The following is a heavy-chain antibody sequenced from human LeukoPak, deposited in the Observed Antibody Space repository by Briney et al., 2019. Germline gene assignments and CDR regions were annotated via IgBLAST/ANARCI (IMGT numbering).Heavy chain of an antibody. CDR2: IYYSGST. CDR3: AKGSGFGCSSTSCYKRWLQLEAFDI. Sequence: GSLRLSCAASGFTVSSNYMSWIRQPPGKGLEWIGYIYYSGSTNYNPSLKSRVTISVDTSKNQFSLRLSSVTAADTAVYYCAKGSGFGCSSTSCYKRWLQLEAFDIWGQGTMVTVSS. V-gene: IGHV4-59*02. D-gene: IGHD2-2*02. CDR1: GFTVSSNY. J-gene: IGHJ3*02.